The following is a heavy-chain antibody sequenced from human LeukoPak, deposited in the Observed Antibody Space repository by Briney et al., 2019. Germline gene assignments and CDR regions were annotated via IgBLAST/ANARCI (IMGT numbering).Heavy chain of an antibody. J-gene: IGHJ4*02. V-gene: IGHV1-2*02. CDR3: ARDPSAYYYGSGSYLGDDY. D-gene: IGHD3-10*01. CDR1: GYTFTGYY. CDR2: INPNSGGT. Sequence: GASVNVSCKASGYTFTGYYMHWVRQAPGQGLEWMGWINPNSGGTNYAQKFQGRVTMTRDTSISTAYMELSRLRSDDTAVYYCARDPSAYYYGSGSYLGDDYWGQGTLVTVSS.